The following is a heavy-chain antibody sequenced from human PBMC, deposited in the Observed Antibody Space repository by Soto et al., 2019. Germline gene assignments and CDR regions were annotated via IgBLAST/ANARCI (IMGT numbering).Heavy chain of an antibody. CDR2: SNNSGRP. Sequence: PSETLSLTCAVYGGSFSGYYGSWIRQPPGKGLEWIGESNNSGRPKYNPSFKSRVTMSVDTSKNQFSLKLSSVTAADTAVYYCARGDILTGYSYWGQGTLVTVSS. J-gene: IGHJ4*02. CDR1: GGSFSGYY. V-gene: IGHV4-34*01. D-gene: IGHD3-9*01. CDR3: ARGDILTGYSY.